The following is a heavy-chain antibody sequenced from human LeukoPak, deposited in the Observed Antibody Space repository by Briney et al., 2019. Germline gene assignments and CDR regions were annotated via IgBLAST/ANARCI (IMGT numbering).Heavy chain of an antibody. D-gene: IGHD6-19*01. CDR1: GGSISTYY. CDR2: ISASGGT. Sequence: SETLSLTCTVSGGSISTYYWSWIRQSPGKALEWIADISASGGTNYNPSLESRVTVSIDSSKNQFSLKLSSVTAADTAVFYCARSPHNSAWYEKWFDPGGQGTLVTVSS. V-gene: IGHV4-4*08. CDR3: ARSPHNSAWYEKWFDP. J-gene: IGHJ5*02.